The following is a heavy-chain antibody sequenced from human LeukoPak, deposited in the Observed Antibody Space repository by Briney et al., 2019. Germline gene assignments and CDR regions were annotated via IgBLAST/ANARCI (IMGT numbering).Heavy chain of an antibody. CDR2: IDTSGSTK. Sequence: GGSLRLSCAASGFTFTRHTMNWVRQAPGKGLEWVSSIDTSGSTKYYSDSVKGRFTISRDNAKNPLFLQMNSLRDEDTAVYYCVRDRYSTGWPGAFDIWGQGTMVTVSS. V-gene: IGHV3-48*02. CDR3: VRDRYSTGWPGAFDI. CDR1: GFTFTRHT. J-gene: IGHJ3*02. D-gene: IGHD6-19*01.